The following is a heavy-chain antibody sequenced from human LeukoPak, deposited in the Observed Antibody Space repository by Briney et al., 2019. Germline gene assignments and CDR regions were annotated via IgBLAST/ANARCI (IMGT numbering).Heavy chain of an antibody. CDR3: ARDGSPNYGYYAFFDN. CDR1: GFNFTIYG. Sequence: PGGSLRLSCAASGFNFTIYGVSWVRQAPGKGLEWVSSITSTATHTYYADSVEGRFTISRDNAKNSLILQTSSLTVADTGIYYCARDGSPNYGYYAFFDNWGQGTLVTVSS. D-gene: IGHD1-26*01. CDR2: ITSTATHT. J-gene: IGHJ4*02. V-gene: IGHV3-21*01.